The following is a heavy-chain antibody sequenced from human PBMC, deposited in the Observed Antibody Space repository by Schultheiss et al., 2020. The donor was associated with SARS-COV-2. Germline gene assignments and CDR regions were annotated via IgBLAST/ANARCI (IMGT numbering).Heavy chain of an antibody. J-gene: IGHJ3*02. Sequence: GGSLRLSCAASGFTFSSYAMHWVRQAPGKGLEWVAVISYDGSNKYYADSVKGRFTVSRDSSKNTLYLQMNSLRAEDTAVYYCAKPFWLPAAIVGAFHIWGQGTMVTVSS. V-gene: IGHV3-30*07. CDR3: AKPFWLPAAIVGAFHI. D-gene: IGHD2-2*01. CDR1: GFTFSSYA. CDR2: ISYDGSNK.